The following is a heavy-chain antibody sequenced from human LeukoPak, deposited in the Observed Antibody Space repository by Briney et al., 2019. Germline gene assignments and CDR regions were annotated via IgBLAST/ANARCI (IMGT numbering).Heavy chain of an antibody. CDR3: ARALRVRGIVVVTLGY. CDR2: MNPNSGNT. D-gene: IGHD3-22*01. CDR1: GYTFTSYD. Sequence: ASVKVSCKASGYTFTSYDINWVRQAIGQGLEWMGWMNPNSGNTGYAQKFQGRVTMTRNTSISTAYMELSSLRSEDTAVYYCARALRVRGIVVVTLGYWGQGTLVTVSS. J-gene: IGHJ4*02. V-gene: IGHV1-8*01.